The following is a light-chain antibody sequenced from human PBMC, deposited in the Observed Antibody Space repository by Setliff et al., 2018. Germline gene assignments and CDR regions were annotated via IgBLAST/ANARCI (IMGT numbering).Light chain of an antibody. CDR3: GSYAGYNNFYV. CDR2: EVT. V-gene: IGLV2-8*01. J-gene: IGLJ1*01. CDR1: SSDVGGYNR. Sequence: QSALAQPPSASGSPGQSVTISCTGTSSDVGGYNRVSWYQQYLGKAPKVMIYEVTKRPSGVPDRFSGSKSGNTASLTVSGLQAEDEGDYYCGSYAGYNNFYVFGTGT.